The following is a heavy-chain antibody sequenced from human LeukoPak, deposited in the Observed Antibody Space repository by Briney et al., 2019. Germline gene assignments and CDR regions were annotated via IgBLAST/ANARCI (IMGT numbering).Heavy chain of an antibody. Sequence: SETLSLTCTVAGGSISSGGYWWDWFRQQGGKGLEWIGYIYYSRPPFYHPSLNTRVSIPVHTSKNQFSLKLTSVTVADTAVYYCASCEAPITPPPYGFDVWGQGTELTVSS. J-gene: IGHJ6*02. CDR2: IYYSRPP. CDR1: GGSISSGGYW. CDR3: ASCEAPITPPPYGFDV. D-gene: IGHD5-12*01. V-gene: IGHV4-31*03.